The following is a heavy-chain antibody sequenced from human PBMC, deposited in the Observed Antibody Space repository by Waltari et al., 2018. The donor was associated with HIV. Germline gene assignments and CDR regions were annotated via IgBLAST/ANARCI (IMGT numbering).Heavy chain of an antibody. CDR1: GGSISSSSYY. D-gene: IGHD3-10*01. J-gene: IGHJ6*02. CDR3: ARDRGARRYYYYGMDV. CDR2: IYYSGST. V-gene: IGHV4-39*07. Sequence: QLQLQESGPGLVKPSETLSLTCTVSGGSISSSSYYWGWIRQPPGKGLEWIGSIYYSGSTYYNPSLKSRVTISVDTSKNQFSLKLSSVTAADTAVYYCARDRGARRYYYYGMDVWGQGTTVTVSS.